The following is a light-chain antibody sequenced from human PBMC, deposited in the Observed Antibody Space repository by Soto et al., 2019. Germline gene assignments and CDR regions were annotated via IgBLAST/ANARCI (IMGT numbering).Light chain of an antibody. CDR2: SNN. Sequence: QSVLTQPPSASGTPGQRVTISCSGDRSNIGSNSVNWYRQLPGTAPKLLIYSNNQRPSGVPDRFSGSKSGTSASLAISGLQSEDEADYYCAAWDDSLNGRYVFGTGTKVTVL. V-gene: IGLV1-44*01. J-gene: IGLJ1*01. CDR1: RSNIGSNS. CDR3: AAWDDSLNGRYV.